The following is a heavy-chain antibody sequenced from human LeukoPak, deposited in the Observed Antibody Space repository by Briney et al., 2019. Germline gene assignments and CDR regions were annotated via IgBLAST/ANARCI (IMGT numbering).Heavy chain of an antibody. CDR2: INHSGST. Sequence: SETLSLTCGVYGGSFSGYYWSWIRQPPGKGLEWIGEINHSGSTNYNPSLKSRVTISVDTSKNQFSLKLSSVTAADTAVYYCARARYCYGSGYYFDYWGQGTLVTVSS. CDR3: ARARYCYGSGYYFDY. D-gene: IGHD3-10*01. V-gene: IGHV4-34*01. CDR1: GGSFSGYY. J-gene: IGHJ4*02.